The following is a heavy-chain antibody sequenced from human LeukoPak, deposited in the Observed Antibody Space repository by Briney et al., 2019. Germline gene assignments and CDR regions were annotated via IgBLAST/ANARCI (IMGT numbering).Heavy chain of an antibody. CDR1: GFSFSDSV. Sequence: GGSPRLSCVASGFSFSDSVIHWVRQAPGKGLEWVAVISHDVKTTYYADSAKGRFTISRDNSKNTLYLQMNSLRAEDTAVYYCARAYYYGSGSYYTPQDYWGQGTLVTVSS. CDR2: ISHDVKTT. CDR3: ARAYYYGSGSYYTPQDY. J-gene: IGHJ4*02. V-gene: IGHV3-30*04. D-gene: IGHD3-10*01.